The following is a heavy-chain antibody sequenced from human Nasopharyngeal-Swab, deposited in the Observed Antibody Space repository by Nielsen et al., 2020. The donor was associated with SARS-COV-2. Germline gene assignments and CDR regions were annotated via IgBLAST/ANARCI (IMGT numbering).Heavy chain of an antibody. V-gene: IGHV1-2*06. CDR2: INPNSGGT. Sequence: ASVKVSCKASGYTFTGYYMHWVRQAPGQGLEWMGRINPNSGGTNYAQKFQGRVTMIRDTSISTAYMELSRLRSDDTAVYYCARVGRLVTMVQGVGPYYYYGMDVWGQGTTVTVSS. CDR1: GYTFTGYY. D-gene: IGHD3-10*01. CDR3: ARVGRLVTMVQGVGPYYYYGMDV. J-gene: IGHJ6*02.